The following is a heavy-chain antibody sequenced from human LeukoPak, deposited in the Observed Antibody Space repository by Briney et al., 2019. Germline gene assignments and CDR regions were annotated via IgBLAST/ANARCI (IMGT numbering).Heavy chain of an antibody. V-gene: IGHV4-34*01. J-gene: IGHJ4*02. CDR1: GGTFSGYY. D-gene: IGHD6-13*01. CDR2: INHSGGST. CDR3: ARRPYSSSWPFNY. Sequence: SETLSLTCAVYGGTFSGYYWSWIRQPPGKGLEWIGGINHSGGSTNYNPSLKSRVTISVDTSKNQFSLKVSSVTAADTAVYYCARRPYSSSWPFNYWGQGTVVTVSS.